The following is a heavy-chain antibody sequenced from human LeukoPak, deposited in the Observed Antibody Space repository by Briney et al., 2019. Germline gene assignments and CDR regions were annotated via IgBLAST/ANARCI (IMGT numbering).Heavy chain of an antibody. CDR2: INHSGST. Sequence: YPSETLSLTCAVYGGSFSGYYWSWIRQPPGKGLEWIGEINHSGSTNYNPSLKSRVTISVDKSKNQFSLKLSSVTAADTAVYYCAREAYGRYDTGQFDYWGQGTLVTVSS. J-gene: IGHJ4*02. V-gene: IGHV4-34*01. D-gene: IGHD5-12*01. CDR3: AREAYGRYDTGQFDY. CDR1: GGSFSGYY.